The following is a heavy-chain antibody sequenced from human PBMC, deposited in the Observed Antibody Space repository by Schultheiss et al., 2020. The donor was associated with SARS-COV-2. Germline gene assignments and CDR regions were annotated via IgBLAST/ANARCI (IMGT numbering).Heavy chain of an antibody. J-gene: IGHJ4*02. V-gene: IGHV3-64*04. CDR2: ISGSGGST. Sequence: GGSLRLSCSASGFTFSSYAMHWVRQAPGKGLEYVSAISGSGGSTYYADSVKGRFTISRDNAKNSLYLQMNSLRAEDTAVYYCARDPGVDYWGQGTLVTVSS. CDR1: GFTFSSYA. CDR3: ARDPGVDY.